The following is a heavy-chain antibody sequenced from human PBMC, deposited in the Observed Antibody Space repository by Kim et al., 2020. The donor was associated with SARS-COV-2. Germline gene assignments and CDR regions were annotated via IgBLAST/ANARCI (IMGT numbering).Heavy chain of an antibody. V-gene: IGHV5-51*01. CDR2: IYPGDSDT. CDR3: VAGITMIRGVIHNFDY. J-gene: IGHJ4*02. CDR1: GYSFTTYW. D-gene: IGHD3-10*01. Sequence: GESLKISCKGSGYSFTTYWIGWVRQMPGKGLEWMGIIYPGDSDTRYSPSFQGQVTISADKSISTAYLQWSSLKASDTATYYCVAGITMIRGVIHNFDYWGQGTLVTVSS.